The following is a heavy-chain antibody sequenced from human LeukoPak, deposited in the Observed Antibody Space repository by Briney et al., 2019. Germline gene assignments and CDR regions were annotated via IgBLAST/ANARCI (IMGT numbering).Heavy chain of an antibody. CDR2: IYYSGST. Sequence: SETLSLTCTVSGGPISSGGYYWSWIRQQPGKGLEWIGYIYYSGSTYYNPSLKSRVTISVDTSKNQFSLKLSSVTAADTAVYYCARGMVAVADTNWFDPWGQGTLVTVSS. CDR3: ARGMVAVADTNWFDP. V-gene: IGHV4-31*03. D-gene: IGHD6-19*01. CDR1: GGPISSGGYY. J-gene: IGHJ5*02.